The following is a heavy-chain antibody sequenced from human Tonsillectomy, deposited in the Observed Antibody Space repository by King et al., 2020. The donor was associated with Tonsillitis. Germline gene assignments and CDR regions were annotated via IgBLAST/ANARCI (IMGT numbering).Heavy chain of an antibody. J-gene: IGHJ6*02. CDR3: AEGVGLLLDV. Sequence: GGGGGRPGGARRLSGVAAGFTCSSYGRYWVRQAPGKGLEWVAFIRFDGSNKYYVDSVKGRFTISRDDSNNTLYLQMSSLRAEDTAVYYCAEGVGLLLDVWGQGTTVTVSS. V-gene: IGHV3-30*02. CDR1: GFTCSSYG. CDR2: IRFDGSNK.